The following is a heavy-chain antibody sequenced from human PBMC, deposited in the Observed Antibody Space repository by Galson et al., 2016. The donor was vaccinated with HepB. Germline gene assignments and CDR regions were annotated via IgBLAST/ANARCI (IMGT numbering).Heavy chain of an antibody. J-gene: IGHJ3*02. V-gene: IGHV5-51*01. CDR1: GYRFTSQW. CDR3: ASSLIVGATGAAFDI. CDR2: IYPGDSDT. Sequence: QSGAEVTEPGESLKISCKGSGYRFTSQWVGWVRQMPGKGLEWMGIIYPGDSDTRYSPSFQGQVTISVDKSISTAYLQWASLKASDTAMYFCASSLIVGATGAAFDIWGPGTRGTGSP. D-gene: IGHD1-26*01.